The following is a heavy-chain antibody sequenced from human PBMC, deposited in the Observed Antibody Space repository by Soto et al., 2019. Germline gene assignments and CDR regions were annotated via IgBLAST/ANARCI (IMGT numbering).Heavy chain of an antibody. V-gene: IGHV4-34*01. Sequence: SETLSLTCAVYGGSFSGYYWTWIRQPPGTGLEWIGEINHSGSTNYNPSLKSRVTISVDTSKNQFSLKLSPVTAADTAVYYCARRWGDYFDYWGQGTLVTVSS. CDR1: GGSFSGYY. J-gene: IGHJ4*02. CDR3: ARRWGDYFDY. D-gene: IGHD3-16*01. CDR2: INHSGST.